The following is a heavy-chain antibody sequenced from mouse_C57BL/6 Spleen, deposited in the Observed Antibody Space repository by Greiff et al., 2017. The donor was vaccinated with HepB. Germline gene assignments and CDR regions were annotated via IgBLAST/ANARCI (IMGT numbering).Heavy chain of an antibody. CDR3: ARHEEDDGSSYRNGGAD. V-gene: IGHV1-62-2*01. J-gene: IGHJ3*01. CDR1: GYTFTEYT. Sequence: QVQLQQSGAELVKPGASVKLSCKASGYTFTEYTIHWVKQRSGQGLEWIGWFYPGSGSIKYNEKFKDKATLTADKSSSTVYMELSRLTSEDSAVYVWARHEEDDGSSYRNGGADWGKGTLVTVSA. D-gene: IGHD1-1*01. CDR2: FYPGSGSI.